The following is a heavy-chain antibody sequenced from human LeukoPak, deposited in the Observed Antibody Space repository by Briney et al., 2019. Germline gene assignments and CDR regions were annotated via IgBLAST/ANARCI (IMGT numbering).Heavy chain of an antibody. J-gene: IGHJ4*02. CDR3: ARGGSSGYYSDY. V-gene: IGHV1-69*13. Sequence: ASVKVSCKASGGTFSSYAISWVRQAPGQGLEWMGGIIPIFGTANYAQKFQGRVTITADESTSTAYMELSSLRSEDTAVYYCARGGSSGYYSDYWGQGTLVTVSS. D-gene: IGHD3-22*01. CDR2: IIPIFGTA. CDR1: GGTFSSYA.